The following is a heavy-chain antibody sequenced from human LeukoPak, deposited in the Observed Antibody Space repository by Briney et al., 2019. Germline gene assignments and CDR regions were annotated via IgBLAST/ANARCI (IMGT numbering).Heavy chain of an antibody. D-gene: IGHD3-22*01. Sequence: SETLSLTCTVSGGSISSYYWSWIRQPPGKGLEWIGYIYYSGSTNYNPSLKSRVTISVDTSKNQFSLKLSSVTAADTAVYYCERVDSSGYFDYWGQGTLVTVSS. V-gene: IGHV4-59*01. CDR2: IYYSGST. CDR3: ERVDSSGYFDY. CDR1: GGSISSYY. J-gene: IGHJ4*02.